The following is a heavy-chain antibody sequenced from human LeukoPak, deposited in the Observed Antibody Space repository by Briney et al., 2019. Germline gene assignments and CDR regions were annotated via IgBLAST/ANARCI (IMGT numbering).Heavy chain of an antibody. CDR3: ASRPADSTWFGVFDY. CDR1: GSSINSHY. CDR2: VFNGGST. V-gene: IGHV4-59*11. J-gene: IGHJ4*02. D-gene: IGHD3-10*01. Sequence: SETLSLTCSASGSSINSHYWSWIRQSPGKGLEWIGYVFNGGSTNYNPSLKSRVTMSLDTSRDQFSLRLSSVTAADTAIYYCASRPADSTWFGVFDYWSQGTLVTVSS.